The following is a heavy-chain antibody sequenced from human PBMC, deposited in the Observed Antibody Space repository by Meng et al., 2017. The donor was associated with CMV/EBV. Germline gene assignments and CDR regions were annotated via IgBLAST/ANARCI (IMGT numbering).Heavy chain of an antibody. V-gene: IGHV3-74*01. CDR3: AREAAAGAPDY. J-gene: IGHJ4*02. CDR2: INSDGSST. CDR1: GFTFSSYW. D-gene: IGHD6-13*01. Sequence: GESLKISCAASGFTFSSYWMHWVRQAPGKGLVWVSRINSDGSSTSYADSVKGRFTISRDNAKNTLYRQMNSLRAEDTAVYYCAREAAAGAPDYWGQGTLVTVSS.